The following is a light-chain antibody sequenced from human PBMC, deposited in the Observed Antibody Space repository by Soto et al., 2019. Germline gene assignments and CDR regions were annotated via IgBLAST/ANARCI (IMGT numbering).Light chain of an antibody. CDR2: GAS. CDR3: QQYNNWPPIT. V-gene: IGKV3-15*01. Sequence: EIVMTLSPATLSVSAGDRATLSCMASQSVTSNLAWYQQKPGQAPRLLIYGASTRATGIPARFSGSGSGTEFTLTISSLQSEDFAVYFCQQYNNWPPITFGQGTRLEI. J-gene: IGKJ5*01. CDR1: QSVTSN.